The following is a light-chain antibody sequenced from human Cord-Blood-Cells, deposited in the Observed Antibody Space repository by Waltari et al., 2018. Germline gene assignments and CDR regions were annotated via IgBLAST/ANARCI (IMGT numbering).Light chain of an antibody. J-gene: IGKJ5*01. CDR1: QRISGW. CDR2: KAS. V-gene: IGKV1-5*03. Sequence: DIQMTQSPSTLSASVGDRVTITCRASQRISGWLAWYQQKPGKAPKLLIYKASSLESGVPSRFSGSGSGTEFTLTISSLQPDDFATYYCQQYNSYITFGQGTRLEIK. CDR3: QQYNSYIT.